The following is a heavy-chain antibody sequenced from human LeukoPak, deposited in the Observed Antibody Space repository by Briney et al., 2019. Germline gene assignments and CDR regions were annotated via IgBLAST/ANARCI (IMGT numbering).Heavy chain of an antibody. Sequence: PGRSLRLSCTASGFTLGDYAVSGVRQAPGKGREWVGFIRSKAYGGTAEYAASVKGRFTSSRDDSKRIAYLQMNSLKTEDTAVYYCTTYDILTGYYLPMPPDYWGQGTLVTVSS. CDR2: IRSKAYGGTA. J-gene: IGHJ4*02. V-gene: IGHV3-49*04. CDR3: TTYDILTGYYLPMPPDY. CDR1: GFTLGDYA. D-gene: IGHD3-9*01.